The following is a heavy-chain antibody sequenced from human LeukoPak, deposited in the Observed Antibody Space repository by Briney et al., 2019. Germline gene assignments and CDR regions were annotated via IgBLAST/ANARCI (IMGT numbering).Heavy chain of an antibody. Sequence: PGGSLRLSCAASGFIFSTYAMTWVRQAPGKGLEWVSAITGSGDKTYYADSVKGRFTISRDNSKNTLYLQMNSLRAEDTAVYYCAKDSDKFVWSGYSAYWGQGTLVTVSS. J-gene: IGHJ4*02. D-gene: IGHD3-3*01. CDR1: GFIFSTYA. V-gene: IGHV3-23*01. CDR2: ITGSGDKT. CDR3: AKDSDKFVWSGYSAY.